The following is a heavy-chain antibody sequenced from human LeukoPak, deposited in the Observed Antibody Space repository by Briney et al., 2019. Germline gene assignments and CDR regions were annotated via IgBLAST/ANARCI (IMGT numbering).Heavy chain of an antibody. Sequence: GGSLRLSCAASGFTVSSNYMSWVRQAPGEGLEWVSVIYSGGSTYYADSVKGRFTISRDNSKNTLYLQMNSLRAEDTAVYYCARDQVAASYYYYYMDVWGKGTTVTVSS. CDR2: IYSGGST. J-gene: IGHJ6*03. CDR3: ARDQVAASYYYYYMDV. D-gene: IGHD2-15*01. V-gene: IGHV3-53*01. CDR1: GFTVSSNY.